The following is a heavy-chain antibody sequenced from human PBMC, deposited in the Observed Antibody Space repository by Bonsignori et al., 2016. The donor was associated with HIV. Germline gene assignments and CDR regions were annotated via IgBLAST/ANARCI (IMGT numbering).Heavy chain of an antibody. CDR2: ISSSGSTI. V-gene: IGHV3-48*03. D-gene: IGHD5-12*01. CDR3: ARDRDLLGSAYVKGDY. J-gene: IGHJ4*02. Sequence: WIRQAPREGAGVGFPYISSSGSTIYYADSVKGRFTISRDNAKNSLYLQMNSLRAEDTAIYYCARDRDLLGSAYVKGDYWGQGTPGHRLL.